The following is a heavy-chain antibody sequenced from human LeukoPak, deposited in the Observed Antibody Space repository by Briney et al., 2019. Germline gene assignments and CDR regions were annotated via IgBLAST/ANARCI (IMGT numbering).Heavy chain of an antibody. Sequence: GGSLRLSCAASGFTFSSYAMSWVRPVPGKGLEWVSAISGSGGSTYYADSVKGRFTISRDNSKNTLYLQMNSLRAEDTAVYYCARHPGIAAAGIDYWGQGTLVIVSS. CDR3: ARHPGIAAAGIDY. CDR2: ISGSGGST. J-gene: IGHJ4*02. CDR1: GFTFSSYA. D-gene: IGHD6-13*01. V-gene: IGHV3-23*01.